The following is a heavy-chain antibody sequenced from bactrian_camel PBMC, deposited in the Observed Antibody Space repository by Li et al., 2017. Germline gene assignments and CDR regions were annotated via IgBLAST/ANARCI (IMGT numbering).Heavy chain of an antibody. D-gene: IGHD1*01. V-gene: IGHV3-3*01. J-gene: IGHJ4*01. CDR1: TNIRASYC. CDR3: ATYLQFDN. Sequence: HVQLVESGGGSVQAGGSLRLSCVSSTNIRASYCMSWFRLPPGRAPAEREGIAAIRRSGGETWYAGSVKGRFTISQDSARNTVYLQMNSLKSEDTALYYCATYLQFDNWGQGTQVTVS. CDR2: IRRSGGET.